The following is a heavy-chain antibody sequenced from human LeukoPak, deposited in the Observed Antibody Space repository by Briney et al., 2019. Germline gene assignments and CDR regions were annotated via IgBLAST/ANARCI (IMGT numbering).Heavy chain of an antibody. V-gene: IGHV4-39*01. CDR1: DDTISTNSYY. J-gene: IGHJ4*02. CDR2: LHFSGTP. Sequence: AETLTLTCTVSDDTISTNSYYWSWIRQPPGKGLECIGTLHFSGTPYYSPSLNSRISISVDTSKKQFSLKLRSVTATDTAVYYTTRRGDPYKAGNFWGQGTLVTVSS. CDR3: TRRGDPYKAGNF. D-gene: IGHD5-24*01.